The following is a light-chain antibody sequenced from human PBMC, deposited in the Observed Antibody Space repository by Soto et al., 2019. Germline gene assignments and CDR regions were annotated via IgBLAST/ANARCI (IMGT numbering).Light chain of an antibody. V-gene: IGKV3-11*01. J-gene: IGKJ4*01. Sequence: ELVLTQSPATLSSSPGARATLSCRASQSVSSSLAWYQHKPGQAPRLLIYDASNRATGIPARFSGSGSWTGFTFTNTSLEPDDFAVYYCQQRSDWPSTFGGGTKVQIK. CDR1: QSVSSS. CDR2: DAS. CDR3: QQRSDWPST.